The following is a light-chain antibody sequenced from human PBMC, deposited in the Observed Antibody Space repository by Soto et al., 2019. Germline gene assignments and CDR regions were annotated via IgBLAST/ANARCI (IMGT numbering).Light chain of an antibody. CDR2: DAS. CDR3: QQYKSYLRT. J-gene: IGKJ1*01. CDR1: QSISTW. V-gene: IGKV1-5*01. Sequence: DIQMTQSPSTLSASVGDRVTITCRASQSISTWLAWYQQKPGKAPKLLIYDASSLQSGVPSRFSGHGSGTEFTLTINSLQPEDFATYYCQQYKSYLRTFGQGTKVDIK.